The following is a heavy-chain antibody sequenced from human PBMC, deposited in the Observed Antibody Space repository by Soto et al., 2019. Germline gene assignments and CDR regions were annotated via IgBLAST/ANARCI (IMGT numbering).Heavy chain of an antibody. CDR2: IYYSGST. CDR3: ARDREGRDGYNYGFDY. Sequence: QVQLQESGPGLVKPSQTLSLTCTVSGGSISSGGYYWSWIRQHPGKGLEWVGYIYYSGSTYNNPSLRSRVTISVDTSKNQFFLKLTSVTAADTAVYYCARDREGRDGYNYGFDYWGQGTLVTVSS. CDR1: GGSISSGGYY. J-gene: IGHJ4*02. D-gene: IGHD5-12*01. V-gene: IGHV4-31*03.